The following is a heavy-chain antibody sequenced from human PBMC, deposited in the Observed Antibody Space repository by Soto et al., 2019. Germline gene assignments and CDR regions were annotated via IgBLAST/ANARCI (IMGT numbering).Heavy chain of an antibody. D-gene: IGHD3-3*01. CDR3: AREGARITIFGVVINSGWFDP. J-gene: IGHJ5*02. CDR1: GGSISSYY. V-gene: IGHV4-59*01. Sequence: SETLSLTCTVSGGSISSYYWSWIRQPPGKGLEWIGYIYYSGSTNYNPSLKSRVTISVDTSKNQFSLKLSSVTAADTAVYYCAREGARITIFGVVINSGWFDPWGQGTLVTVS. CDR2: IYYSGST.